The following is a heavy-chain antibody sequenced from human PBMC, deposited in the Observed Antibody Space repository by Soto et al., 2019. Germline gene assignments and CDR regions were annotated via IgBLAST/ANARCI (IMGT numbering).Heavy chain of an antibody. Sequence: QVQLVQSGAEVKKPGSSVKVSCKASGGTFSSYAISWVRQAPGQGLEWMGGIIPIFGTANYAQKFQGRVTSTADDSTSTAYRELSSLRSEDTAVYYCARDLPNPYCSGGSCYPGWFDPWGQGTLVTVSS. J-gene: IGHJ5*02. CDR2: IIPIFGTA. D-gene: IGHD2-15*01. CDR1: GGTFSSYA. V-gene: IGHV1-69*12. CDR3: ARDLPNPYCSGGSCYPGWFDP.